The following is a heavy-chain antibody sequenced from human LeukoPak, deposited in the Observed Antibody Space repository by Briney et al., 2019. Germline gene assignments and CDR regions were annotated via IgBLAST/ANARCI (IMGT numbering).Heavy chain of an antibody. CDR3: AKKDWHDYGDYYRDF. CDR1: GFTFSSYA. Sequence: PGGSLGLSCAASGFTFSSYAMSWVRQAPGKGLEWVSAISGSGGSTYYADSVKGRFTISRDNSKNTLYLQMNSLRAEDTAVYYCAKKDWHDYGDYYRDFWGQGTLVTVSS. CDR2: ISGSGGST. J-gene: IGHJ4*02. D-gene: IGHD4-17*01. V-gene: IGHV3-23*01.